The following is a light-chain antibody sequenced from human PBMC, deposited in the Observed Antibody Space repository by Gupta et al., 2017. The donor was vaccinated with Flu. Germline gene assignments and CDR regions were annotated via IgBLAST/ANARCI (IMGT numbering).Light chain of an antibody. J-gene: IGKJ1*01. CDR3: QQYDDWPWT. CDR1: QAVARY. V-gene: IGKV3D-15*01. CDR2: GAS. Sequence: EIVMTQSPATVSVSPGETVTLSCRASQAVARYLAWYQQKPGQAPRLLIYGASAVATDIPVRFTGSGAGTEFTLTISSLQSEDFAIYYCQQYDDWPWTFGQGTRVEVK.